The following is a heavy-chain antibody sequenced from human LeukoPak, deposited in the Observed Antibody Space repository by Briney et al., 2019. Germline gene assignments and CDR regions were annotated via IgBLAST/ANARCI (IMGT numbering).Heavy chain of an antibody. Sequence: QPGGSLRLSCAASGFTFDDYTMHWVRQAPGKGLEWVSLISWDGGSTYYADSVKGRFTISRDNSKNSLYLQMNSLRTEDTALYYCAKNRGLGCGSGSYPSEYYFDYWGQGTLVTVSS. CDR3: AKNRGLGCGSGSYPSEYYFDY. V-gene: IGHV3-43*01. CDR2: ISWDGGST. D-gene: IGHD3-10*01. CDR1: GFTFDDYT. J-gene: IGHJ4*02.